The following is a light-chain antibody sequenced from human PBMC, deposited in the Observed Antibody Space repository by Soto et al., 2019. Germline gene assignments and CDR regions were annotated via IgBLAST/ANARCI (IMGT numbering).Light chain of an antibody. V-gene: IGKV1-5*03. CDR3: QQYNSIPLT. CDR2: KAS. Sequence: DIQMTQSPSTLSASVGDRVTITCRASQSISSWLAWYQQKPGKAPKLLIYKASTLESGVPPRFSGSGSGTEFTLTISSLQPDDFATYSCQQYNSIPLTFGGGTKVEIK. J-gene: IGKJ4*01. CDR1: QSISSW.